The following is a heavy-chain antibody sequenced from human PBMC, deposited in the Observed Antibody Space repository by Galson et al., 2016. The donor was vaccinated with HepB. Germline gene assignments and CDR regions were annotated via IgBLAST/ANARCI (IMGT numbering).Heavy chain of an antibody. D-gene: IGHD1-26*01. Sequence: SLRLSCAASGFIFGDYTMSWIRQAPGKGLEWLGFIRSKTYGGATEYDASVRGRFSFSRDDSKSIAYLQMNSLKNEDTAIYYCPRGGAGTNAFDFWGQGTLVTVSS. CDR2: IRSKTYGGAT. CDR1: GFIFGDYT. V-gene: IGHV3-49*03. J-gene: IGHJ3*01. CDR3: PRGGAGTNAFDF.